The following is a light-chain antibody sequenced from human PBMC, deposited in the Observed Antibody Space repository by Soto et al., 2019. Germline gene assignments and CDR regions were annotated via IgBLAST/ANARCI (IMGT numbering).Light chain of an antibody. CDR2: GAS. Sequence: ILLTQSPSTLSLSPGERATLSCRASQSVSSYLAWYQQKPGQAPRLLIYGASTRATGIPARFSGSGSGTEFTLTISSLQSEDFAVYYCQQYNNWPGTFGQGTKVDIK. CDR1: QSVSSY. CDR3: QQYNNWPGT. J-gene: IGKJ1*01. V-gene: IGKV3-15*01.